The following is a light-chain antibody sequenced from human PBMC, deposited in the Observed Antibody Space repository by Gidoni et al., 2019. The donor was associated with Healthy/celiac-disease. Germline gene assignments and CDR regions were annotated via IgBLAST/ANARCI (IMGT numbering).Light chain of an antibody. V-gene: IGLV2-23*02. CDR1: SSDVGSYTL. Sequence: QSTLTKPAPVSGSPGQSITISGTGTSSDVGSYTLVSWYQQHPGKAPKLMIYEVITRHSGVSTRFSGSKSGNTASLTISGLQAEDEADYYCCSSACSSTVVFGGGTKLTVL. J-gene: IGLJ2*01. CDR2: EVI. CDR3: CSSACSSTVV.